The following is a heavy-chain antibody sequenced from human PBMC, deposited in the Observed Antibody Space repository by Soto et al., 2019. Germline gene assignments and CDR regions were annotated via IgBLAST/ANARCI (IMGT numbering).Heavy chain of an antibody. J-gene: IGHJ4*02. D-gene: IGHD2-21*01. CDR3: ARGPLCGEECYFAF. CDR2: IYNSGLI. Sequence: SETLSLNCSVFGDSISRHYWSWIREPAGKGLEYIGRIYNSGLINYNPSLESRVSMSVDPSKNQISLKLTSATAADTAIYYCARGPLCGEECYFAFWGQGTLVTVSS. V-gene: IGHV4-4*07. CDR1: GDSISRHY.